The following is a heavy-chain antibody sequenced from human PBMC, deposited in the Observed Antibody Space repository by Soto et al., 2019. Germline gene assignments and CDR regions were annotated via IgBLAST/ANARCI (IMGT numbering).Heavy chain of an antibody. Sequence: SETLSLTGTVSGGSISSYYWSWIRQPPGKGLEWIGYIYYSGSTNYNPSLKSRVTISVDTSKNQFSLKLSSVTAADTAVYYCARGGGTVWGSHRFDYWGQGTLVTVSS. J-gene: IGHJ4*02. D-gene: IGHD3-16*02. CDR3: ARGGGTVWGSHRFDY. V-gene: IGHV4-59*01. CDR1: GGSISSYY. CDR2: IYYSGST.